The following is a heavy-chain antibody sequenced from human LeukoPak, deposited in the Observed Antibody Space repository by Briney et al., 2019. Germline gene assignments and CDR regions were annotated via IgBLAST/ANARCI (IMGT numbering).Heavy chain of an antibody. V-gene: IGHV4-4*07. CDR1: GGSISSYY. J-gene: IGHJ3*02. Sequence: PSETLSLTCTVSGGSISSYYRSWIRQPAGKGLEWIGRIYTSGSTNYNPSLKSRVTMSVDTSKNQFSLKLSSVTAADTAVYYCARDLGPHYSHAFDIWGQGTMVTVSS. CDR2: IYTSGST. D-gene: IGHD3-10*01. CDR3: ARDLGPHYSHAFDI.